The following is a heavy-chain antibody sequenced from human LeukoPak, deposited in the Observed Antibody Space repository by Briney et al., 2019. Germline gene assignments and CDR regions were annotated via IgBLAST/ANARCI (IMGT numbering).Heavy chain of an antibody. D-gene: IGHD6-13*01. J-gene: IGHJ5*02. CDR2: IYYSGST. V-gene: IGHV4-39*01. CDR3: ARRAGLNWLDP. CDR1: GGSISSSNYY. Sequence: SETLSLTCTVSGGSISSSNYYWDWIRQPPGKGLEWIGTIYYSGSTSYNPPLKSRVTISLDTSNNQFSLKVKSMTAADTAVYFCARRAGLNWLDPWGQGTLVTVSS.